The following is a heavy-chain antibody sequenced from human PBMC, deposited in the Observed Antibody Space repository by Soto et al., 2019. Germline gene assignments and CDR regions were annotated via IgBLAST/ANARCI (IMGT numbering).Heavy chain of an antibody. V-gene: IGHV3-33*08. D-gene: IGHD3-22*01. CDR1: RFTFSSYG. J-gene: IGHJ4*02. CDR2: IRDDGSST. CDR3: AKGSGYDSSRYHDY. Sequence: GGSLRLSCAASRFTFSSYGMHWVRQAPGKGLEWVAVIRDDGSSTYYADSVKGRFTISRDNSKNTLYLQMNSLRAEDTAVYYCAKGSGYDSSRYHDYWGQGTLVTVSS.